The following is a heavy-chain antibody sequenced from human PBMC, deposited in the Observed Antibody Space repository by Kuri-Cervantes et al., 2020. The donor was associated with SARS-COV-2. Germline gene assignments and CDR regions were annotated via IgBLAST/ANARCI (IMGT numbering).Heavy chain of an antibody. CDR2: IWYDGSNK. J-gene: IGHJ6*02. D-gene: IGHD2-2*01. CDR1: GFTFSSYG. V-gene: IGHV3-33*08. CDR3: ARSHKDIVVVPAARGYYYGMDV. Sequence: GESLKISCAASGFTFSSYGMHWVRQAPGKGLEWVAVIWYDGSNKYYADSVKGRFTISRDNSKNTLCLQMNSLRAEDTAVYYCARSHKDIVVVPAARGYYYGMDVWGQGTTVTVSS.